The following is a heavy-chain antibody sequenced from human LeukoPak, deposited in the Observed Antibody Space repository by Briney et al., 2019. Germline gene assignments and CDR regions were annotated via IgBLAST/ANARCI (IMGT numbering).Heavy chain of an antibody. CDR1: GGSFSGYY. D-gene: IGHD6-6*01. CDR3: ARSRSKYYFDY. Sequence: PSETLSLTCAVYGGSFSGYYWSWIRQPPGKGLEWIGEINHSGSTNYNPSLKSRVTISVDTSKNQFSLKLSSVTAADTAVYYCARSRSKYYFDYWGQGTLVTVSS. V-gene: IGHV4-34*01. J-gene: IGHJ4*02. CDR2: INHSGST.